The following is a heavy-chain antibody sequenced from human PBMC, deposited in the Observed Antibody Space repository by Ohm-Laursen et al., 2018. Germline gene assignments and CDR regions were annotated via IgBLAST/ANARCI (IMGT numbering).Heavy chain of an antibody. J-gene: IGHJ4*02. CDR3: ARHGRWCFDS. CDR2: IELGGSET. D-gene: IGHD2-8*02. CDR1: GFSFSSYW. Sequence: SLRLSCTASGFSFSSYWMTWARQAPGKGLEWVATIELGGSETYYVDSVKGRFTISRDNAKNSLYLQMNSLRAEDTAVYYCARHGRWCFDSWGQGTLVTVSS. V-gene: IGHV3-7*01.